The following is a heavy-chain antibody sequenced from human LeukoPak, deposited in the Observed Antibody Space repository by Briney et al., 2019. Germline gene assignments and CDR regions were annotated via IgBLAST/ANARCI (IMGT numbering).Heavy chain of an antibody. J-gene: IGHJ4*02. CDR3: ARGGGGTTMVRGVNTPYYFDY. Sequence: ASVKVSCKASGYTFTSYDINWVRQATGQGLGWVGWMNPNSGNTGYAQTFQGRVTITRNTSIGAAYMELSSLRSEDTAVYYCARGGGGTTMVRGVNTPYYFDYWGKGTLVTVSS. CDR2: MNPNSGNT. V-gene: IGHV1-8*03. CDR1: GYTFTSYD. D-gene: IGHD3-10*01.